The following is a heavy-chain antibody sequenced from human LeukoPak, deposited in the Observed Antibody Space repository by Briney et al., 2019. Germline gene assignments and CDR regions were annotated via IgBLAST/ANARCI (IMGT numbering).Heavy chain of an antibody. Sequence: GRSLRLSCAASGLTFSSYGMHWVRQAPGKGLEWVAVISYDGSNKYYADSVKGRFTISRDNSKNTLYLQMNSLRAEDTAVYYCAKARGGYSSGWYRDYYGMDVWGQGTTVTVSS. D-gene: IGHD6-19*01. J-gene: IGHJ6*02. CDR3: AKARGGYSSGWYRDYYGMDV. CDR2: ISYDGSNK. V-gene: IGHV3-30*18. CDR1: GLTFSSYG.